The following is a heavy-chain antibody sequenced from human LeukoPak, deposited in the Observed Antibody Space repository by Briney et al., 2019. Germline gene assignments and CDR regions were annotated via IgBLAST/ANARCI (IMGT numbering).Heavy chain of an antibody. Sequence: PGGSLRLSCAASGFTFSSYAMSWVRQAPGKGLEWVSAISGSGGSTYYADSVKGRFTISRDNSKNTLYLQMNSLRAEDTAVYYCAISPGYSSGWYPSFDYWGQGTLVTVSS. CDR3: AISPGYSSGWYPSFDY. J-gene: IGHJ4*02. CDR2: ISGSGGST. V-gene: IGHV3-23*01. CDR1: GFTFSSYA. D-gene: IGHD6-13*01.